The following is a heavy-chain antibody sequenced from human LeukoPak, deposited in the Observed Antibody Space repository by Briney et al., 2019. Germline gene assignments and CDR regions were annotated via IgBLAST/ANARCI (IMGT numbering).Heavy chain of an antibody. V-gene: IGHV3-74*01. CDR1: GFTFSSYW. Sequence: PGGSLRLSCAASGFTFSSYWMHWVRQAPGKGLVWVSRINSDGSSTIYADSVKGRFTISRDNAKNTLYLQMNSLRAEDTAVYYCARAHDYGGFLPGGWGQGTLVTVSS. CDR2: INSDGSST. CDR3: ARAHDYGGFLPGG. D-gene: IGHD4/OR15-4a*01. J-gene: IGHJ4*02.